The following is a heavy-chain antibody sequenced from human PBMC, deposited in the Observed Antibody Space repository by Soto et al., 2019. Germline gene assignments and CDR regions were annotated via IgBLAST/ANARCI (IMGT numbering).Heavy chain of an antibody. J-gene: IGHJ5*02. CDR2: IYYSGST. CDR3: ARDRGYSGDWFDP. D-gene: IGHD6-13*01. CDR1: GGSISSGGYY. Sequence: SETLSLTRTVSGGSISSGGYYWSWIRQHPGKGLEWIGYIYYSGSTYYSPSLKSRVTISVDTSKNQFSLKLSSVTAADTAVYYCARDRGYSGDWFDPWGQGTLVTVSS. V-gene: IGHV4-31*03.